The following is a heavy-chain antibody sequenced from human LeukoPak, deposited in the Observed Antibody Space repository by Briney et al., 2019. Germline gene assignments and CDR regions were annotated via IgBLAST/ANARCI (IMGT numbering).Heavy chain of an antibody. Sequence: SETLSLTCTVSGGSISSYYWSWIRQPPGKGLEWIGYIYYSGSTNYNPSLKSRVTISVDTSKNQFSLKLSSVTAADTAVYYCARHRGGSSTMPFDYWGQGTPVTVSS. CDR1: GGSISSYY. J-gene: IGHJ4*02. CDR3: ARHRGGSSTMPFDY. V-gene: IGHV4-59*08. D-gene: IGHD1-26*01. CDR2: IYYSGST.